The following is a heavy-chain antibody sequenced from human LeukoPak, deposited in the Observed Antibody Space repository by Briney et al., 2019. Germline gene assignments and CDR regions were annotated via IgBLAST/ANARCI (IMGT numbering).Heavy chain of an antibody. CDR1: GYTFTSYD. J-gene: IGHJ4*01. CDR3: ARDPAGIVPPVFFYF. CDR2: VKPATGDT. Sequence: GASVKVSCKASGYTFTSYDINWVRQATGQGPEWMGWVKPATGDTHCAERFQGRVTMTRDTSINTAYLELNSLGYDDTAVYYCARDPAGIVPPVFFYFWGQGTLVTVSS. V-gene: IGHV1-2*02. D-gene: IGHD3-10*01.